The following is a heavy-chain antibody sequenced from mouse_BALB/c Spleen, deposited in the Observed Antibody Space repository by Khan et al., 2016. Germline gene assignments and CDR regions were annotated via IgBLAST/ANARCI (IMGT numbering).Heavy chain of an antibody. CDR2: ILPGSRST. D-gene: IGHD1-1*02. CDR3: ARGWYSLDY. V-gene: IGHV1-9*01. J-gene: IGHJ4*01. CDR1: GYTFSNYW. Sequence: VQLQESGAELMKPGASVKISCKATGYTFSNYWIEWIKQRPGHGLEWIGEILPGSRSTNYNERFKGKATFTADTSSNTVYMQLSSLTSEDSAVYYCARGWYSLDYWGQGTSVTVSS.